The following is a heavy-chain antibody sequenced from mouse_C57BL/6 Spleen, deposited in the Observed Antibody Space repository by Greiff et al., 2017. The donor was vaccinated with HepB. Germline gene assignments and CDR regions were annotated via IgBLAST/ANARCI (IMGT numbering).Heavy chain of an antibody. D-gene: IGHD1-1*01. J-gene: IGHJ2*01. V-gene: IGHV1-19*01. CDR2: INPYNGGT. Sequence: EVQLQQSGPVLVKPGASVKMSCKASGYTFTDYYMNWVKQSHGKSLEWIGVINPYNGGTSYNQKFKGKATLTVDKSSSTAYMELNSLTSEDSAVYYCARGVIYHDGSPPYYFDYWGQGTTLTVSS. CDR3: ARGVIYHDGSPPYYFDY. CDR1: GYTFTDYY.